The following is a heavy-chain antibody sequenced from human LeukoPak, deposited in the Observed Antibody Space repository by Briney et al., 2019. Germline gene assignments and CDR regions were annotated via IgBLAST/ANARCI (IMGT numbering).Heavy chain of an antibody. CDR1: GFTFTSYA. D-gene: IGHD4/OR15-4a*01. CDR3: AKEPTVLTRYFDY. CDR2: ISGSGGGT. J-gene: IGHJ4*02. Sequence: GGSLRLSCAASGFTFTSYAMSWVRQAPGKGLEWVSSISGSGGGTFYADSVKGRFTISRDNSKNTLYLQMNSLRVEDTAVYYCAKEPTVLTRYFDYWGQGTLVTVSS. V-gene: IGHV3-23*01.